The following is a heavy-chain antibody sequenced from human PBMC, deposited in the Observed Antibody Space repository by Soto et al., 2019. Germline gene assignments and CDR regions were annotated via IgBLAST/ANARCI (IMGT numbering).Heavy chain of an antibody. CDR2: IYYSGST. J-gene: IGHJ6*02. CDR1: GGSISSYY. V-gene: IGHV4-59*12. Sequence: SETLSLTCTVSGGSISSYYWSWIRQPPGKGLEWIGYIYYSGSTNYNPSLKSRVTISVDTSKNQFSLKLSSVTAADTAVYYCARDLSPPLAAAGKPLPFGGMDVWGQGTTVTVSS. D-gene: IGHD6-13*01. CDR3: ARDLSPPLAAAGKPLPFGGMDV.